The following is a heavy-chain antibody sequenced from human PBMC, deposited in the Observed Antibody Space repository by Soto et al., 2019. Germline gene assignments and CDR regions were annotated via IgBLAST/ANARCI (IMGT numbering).Heavy chain of an antibody. D-gene: IGHD4-17*01. CDR3: AKERGDYNRRPYYYGMDV. CDR2: ISYDGSNK. V-gene: IGHV3-30*18. CDR1: GFTFSSYG. Sequence: QVQLVESGGGVVQPGRSLRLSCAASGFTFSSYGMHWVRQAPGKGLECVAVISYDGSNKYYADSVKGRFTISRDNSKNTLYLQMNSLRAEDTAVYYCAKERGDYNRRPYYYGMDVWGQGTTVTVSS. J-gene: IGHJ6*02.